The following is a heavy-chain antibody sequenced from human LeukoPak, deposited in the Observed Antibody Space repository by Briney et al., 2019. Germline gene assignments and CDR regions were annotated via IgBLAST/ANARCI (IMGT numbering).Heavy chain of an antibody. V-gene: IGHV3-9*01. D-gene: IGHD6-6*01. J-gene: IGHJ5*02. CDR3: AKDRRMEYTSSSGNWFDP. CDR1: GFTFDDYA. Sequence: GRSLRLSCAASGFTFDDYAMHWVRQAPGKGLEWVSGISWNSGSIGYADSVKGRFTISRDNAKNSLYLQMNSLRAEDTALYYCAKDRRMEYTSSSGNWFDPWGQGTPVTVSP. CDR2: ISWNSGSI.